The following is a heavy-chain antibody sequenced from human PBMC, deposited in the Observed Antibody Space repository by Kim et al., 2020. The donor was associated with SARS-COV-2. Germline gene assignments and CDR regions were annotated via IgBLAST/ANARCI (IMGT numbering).Heavy chain of an antibody. CDR2: IDPSDSYT. CDR3: ARRPPYYYDSSGYYYGIRGQWGIGGDWYFDL. Sequence: GESLKISCKGSGYSFTSYWISWVRQMPGKGLEWMGRIDPSDSYTNYSPSFQGHVTISADKSISTAYLQWSSLKASDTAMYYCARRPPYYYDSSGYYYGIRGQWGIGGDWYFDLWGRGTLVTVSS. V-gene: IGHV5-10-1*01. CDR1: GYSFTSYW. J-gene: IGHJ2*01. D-gene: IGHD3-22*01.